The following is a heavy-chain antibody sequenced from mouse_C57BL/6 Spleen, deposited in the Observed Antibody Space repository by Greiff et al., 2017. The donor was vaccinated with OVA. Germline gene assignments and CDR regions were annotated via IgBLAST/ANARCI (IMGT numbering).Heavy chain of an antibody. CDR3: ARDTATVVRGTKFPYYYAMDY. V-gene: IGHV5-4*01. J-gene: IGHJ4*01. CDR1: GFTFSSYA. D-gene: IGHD1-1*01. CDR2: ISDGGSYT. Sequence: EVQRVESGGGLVKPGGSLKLSCAASGFTFSSYAMSWVRQTPEKRLEWVATISDGGSYTYYPDNVKGRFTISRDNAKNNLYLQMSHLKSEDTAMHYCARDTATVVRGTKFPYYYAMDYWGQGTSVTVSS.